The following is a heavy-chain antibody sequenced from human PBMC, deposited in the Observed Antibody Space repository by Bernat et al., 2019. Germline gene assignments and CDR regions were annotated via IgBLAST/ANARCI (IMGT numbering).Heavy chain of an antibody. CDR1: GFLFSNAW. CDR2: IKSKTDGGTT. J-gene: IGHJ4*02. D-gene: IGHD4-23*01. Sequence: ELKRLEFGGGWVKPGGSLRLSCAASGFLFSNAWMNWFRRAPGKGLEWVGGIKSKTDGGTTDYAAPVKDRFTISRDDSKNTLYLQMNSLRADDTAVYYCARVSVGYYFDYWGQGTLVTVSS. V-gene: IGHV3-15*07. CDR3: ARVSVGYYFDY.